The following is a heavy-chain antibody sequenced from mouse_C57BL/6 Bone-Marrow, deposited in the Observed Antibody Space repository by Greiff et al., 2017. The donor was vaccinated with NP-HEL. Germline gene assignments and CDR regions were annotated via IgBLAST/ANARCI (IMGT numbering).Heavy chain of an antibody. Sequence: QVQLKQPGAELVRPGTSVKLSCKASGYTFTSYWMHWVKQRPGQGLEWIGVIDPSASYTNYNQTFTGKATFTVDKSSSTAYMQLSSLTSEDSAVYYCARGPIYEGYFDVWGTGTTVTVSS. CDR3: ARGPIYEGYFDV. CDR1: GYTFTSYW. V-gene: IGHV1-59*01. CDR2: IDPSASYT. D-gene: IGHD1-1*01. J-gene: IGHJ1*03.